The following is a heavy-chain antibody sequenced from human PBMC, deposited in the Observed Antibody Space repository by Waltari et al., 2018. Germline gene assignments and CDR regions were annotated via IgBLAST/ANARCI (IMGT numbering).Heavy chain of an antibody. Sequence: QVQLVESGGDLVKPGGSLRLSCAASGFSFSDYYMTWIRQAPGKGLECVSYISISGDAIYYADSVKGRFTISRDNARNSLYLQMNSLRADDTAGYFCVRDDNWGSLDFWGQGTLVTVSS. D-gene: IGHD1-1*01. CDR3: VRDDNWGSLDF. CDR2: ISISGDAI. V-gene: IGHV3-11*01. CDR1: GFSFSDYY. J-gene: IGHJ4*02.